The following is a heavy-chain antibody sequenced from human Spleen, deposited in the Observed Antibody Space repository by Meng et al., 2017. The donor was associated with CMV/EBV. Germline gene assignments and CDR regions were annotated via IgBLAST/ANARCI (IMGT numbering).Heavy chain of an antibody. J-gene: IGHJ5*02. V-gene: IGHV4-38-2*02. Sequence: SETLSLTCTVSDYSISSGYYWAWIRQPPGKGLEWIGSIYHDGSTYYNPSLKSRVTISIDTSKNQSSLKLSSVTAADTAVYYCARAAVNNWFDPGGQGTLVTVSS. CDR1: DYSISSGYY. CDR3: ARAAVNNWFDP. CDR2: IYHDGST. D-gene: IGHD6-19*01.